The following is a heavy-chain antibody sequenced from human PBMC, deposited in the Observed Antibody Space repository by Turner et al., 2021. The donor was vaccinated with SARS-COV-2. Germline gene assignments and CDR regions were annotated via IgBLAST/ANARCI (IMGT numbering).Heavy chain of an antibody. CDR3: ARGRGYCSSTSCYTNDAFDI. D-gene: IGHD2-2*02. Sequence: EVQLVESGGGLVQPGGSLRLPCAASGFTFSSYDMHWVRQATGKGLEWVSGIGTAGDPYYPGSVKGRFTISRENAKNSLYLQMNSLRAGDTAVYYCARGRGYCSSTSCYTNDAFDIWGQGTMVTISS. J-gene: IGHJ3*02. V-gene: IGHV3-13*05. CDR1: GFTFSSYD. CDR2: IGTAGDP.